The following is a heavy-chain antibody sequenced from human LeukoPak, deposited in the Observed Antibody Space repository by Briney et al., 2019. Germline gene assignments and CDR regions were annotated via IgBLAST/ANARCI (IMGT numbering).Heavy chain of an antibody. D-gene: IGHD2-15*01. CDR3: ARVEGYCSGGSCYGMDV. CDR1: GFTFSRFS. V-gene: IGHV3-21*01. CDR2: ISSSSSDK. Sequence: GGSLRLSCAASGFTFSRFSMKWVREAPGKGLEWVSSISSSSSDKYYADSVKGRFTISRDNAKNSLYLQLNSLRAEDTAIYYCARVEGYCSGGSCYGMDVWGQGTTVTVSS. J-gene: IGHJ6*02.